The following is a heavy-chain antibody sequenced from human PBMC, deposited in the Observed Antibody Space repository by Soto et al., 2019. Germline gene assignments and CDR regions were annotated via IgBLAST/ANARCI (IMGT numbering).Heavy chain of an antibody. CDR2: ISSDGGNK. CDR1: GFTFSSLA. CDR3: ARKWRISGAAGRTNLDSFDP. Sequence: QVQLVESGGGVVQPGRSLRLSCAASGFTFSSLAMHWVRQAPGKGLEWVAVISSDGGNKYYADSVKGRFTISRDNSRNALSPQMDSLSGEDTAIYYCARKWRISGAAGRTNLDSFDPWGQGTLVTVSS. V-gene: IGHV3-30*14. D-gene: IGHD3-10*01. J-gene: IGHJ5*02.